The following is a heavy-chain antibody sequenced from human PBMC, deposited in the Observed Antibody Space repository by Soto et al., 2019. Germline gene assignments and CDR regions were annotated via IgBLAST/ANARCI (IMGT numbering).Heavy chain of an antibody. D-gene: IGHD5-12*01. CDR3: AREGVAPYYYYGMDV. V-gene: IGHV1-18*01. J-gene: IGHJ6*02. Sequence: ASVKVSCKASGYTFTRSGTSWVRQAPGQGLERMGWISTYNGDTNYAQTFQGRVTMTTDTSTSTVHMEVRSLRSDDTAVYYCAREGVAPYYYYGMDVWGQGTPVTVSS. CDR1: GYTFTRSG. CDR2: ISTYNGDT.